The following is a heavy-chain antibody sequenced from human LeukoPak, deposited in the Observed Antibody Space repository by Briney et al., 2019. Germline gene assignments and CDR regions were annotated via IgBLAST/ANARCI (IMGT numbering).Heavy chain of an antibody. CDR1: GFSFSNYW. Sequence: PGGSLRLSCAASGFSFSNYWVSWVRQAPGKGLEWVANIKQDGRERNYVDSVKGRFTISRDNAKNSLYLQMNSLRVEDTAVYLCARDDNSGYLTFDHWGQGTLVTVSS. D-gene: IGHD3-22*01. V-gene: IGHV3-7*01. CDR2: IKQDGRER. CDR3: ARDDNSGYLTFDH. J-gene: IGHJ4*02.